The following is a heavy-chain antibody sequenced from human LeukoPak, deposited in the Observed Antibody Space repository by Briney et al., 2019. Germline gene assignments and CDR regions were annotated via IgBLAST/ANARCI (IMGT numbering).Heavy chain of an antibody. V-gene: IGHV4-39*01. J-gene: IGHJ1*01. CDR1: GGSISSSSYY. Sequence: SETLSLTCTVSGGSISSSSYYWGWIRQPPGKWLEWIGSIYYSGSTYYNPSLKSRVTISVDTSKNQFSLKLSSVTAADTAVYYCPRPVEYDSSGYWRAEYFQHWGQGTLVTVSS. CDR3: PRPVEYDSSGYWRAEYFQH. CDR2: IYYSGST. D-gene: IGHD3-22*01.